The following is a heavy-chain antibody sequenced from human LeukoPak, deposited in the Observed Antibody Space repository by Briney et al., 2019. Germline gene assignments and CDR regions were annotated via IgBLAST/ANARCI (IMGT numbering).Heavy chain of an antibody. J-gene: IGHJ4*02. CDR2: IRYDGSNK. Sequence: GGSLRLSCAASGFTFSSYGMHWVRQAPGKGLEWVAFIRYDGSNKYYADSVKGRFTISRDNSKNTLYLQMNSLRAEDTAVYYCAKPGIAVVPAAGEYYFDYWGQGTLVTVSS. D-gene: IGHD2-2*01. CDR3: AKPGIAVVPAAGEYYFDY. CDR1: GFTFSSYG. V-gene: IGHV3-30*02.